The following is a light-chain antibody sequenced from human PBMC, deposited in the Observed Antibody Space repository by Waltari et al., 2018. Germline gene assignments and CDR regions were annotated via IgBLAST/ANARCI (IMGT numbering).Light chain of an antibody. CDR3: TSYVDSDNLI. CDR2: EVN. J-gene: IGLJ1*01. CDR1: SSDVGGNDY. Sequence: QSALTQPPSASGSPGQSVTIPCTGTSSDVGGNDYVAWYQQHPGKAPKLLGDEVNTRPSGGPDRFSGSKAGNTASLTVAGLQAEDEADYYCTSYVDSDNLIFGIGTKVTVL. V-gene: IGLV2-8*01.